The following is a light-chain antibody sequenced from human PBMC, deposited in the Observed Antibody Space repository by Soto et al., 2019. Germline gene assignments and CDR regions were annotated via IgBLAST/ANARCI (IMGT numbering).Light chain of an antibody. Sequence: EIVLTQSPGTLSLSPGEGATLSCRASQSVSSNYLAWYQQRPGQAPRLLIYGASSRATGISARFSGSGSGTDFTLTISRLEPEDFAVYYCQQYGSTPRTFGQGTKVEIK. J-gene: IGKJ1*01. V-gene: IGKV3-20*01. CDR1: QSVSSNY. CDR3: QQYGSTPRT. CDR2: GAS.